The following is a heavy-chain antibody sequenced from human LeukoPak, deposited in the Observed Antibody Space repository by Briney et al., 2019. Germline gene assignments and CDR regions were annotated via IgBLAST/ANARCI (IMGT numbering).Heavy chain of an antibody. J-gene: IGHJ4*02. CDR3: AFHGSGNDY. CDR1: GDSISSRSYY. V-gene: IGHV4-39*01. Sequence: SETLSLTCTVSGDSISSRSYYWGWIRQPPGKGLEWIGSIYYSGSTYYNPSLKSRVTISVDTSKNQFSLKLSSVTAADTAVYYCAFHGSGNDYWGQGTLVTVSS. D-gene: IGHD3-10*01. CDR2: IYYSGST.